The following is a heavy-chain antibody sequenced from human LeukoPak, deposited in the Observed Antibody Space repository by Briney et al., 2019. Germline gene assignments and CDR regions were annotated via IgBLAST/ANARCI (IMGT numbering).Heavy chain of an antibody. CDR3: AKGTGINHYHWIDP. D-gene: IGHD3/OR15-3a*01. V-gene: IGHV3-23*01. J-gene: IGHJ5*02. CDR1: GFTFSTYA. CDR2: INGSGGNT. Sequence: GGSLRLSCAASGFTFSTYAMMWLPHAPGQGLEGVSGINGSGGNTYYADSVKGRFTISRDNSKNSLYLQMISLRAEDTALYSCAKGTGINHYHWIDPWGQGTQVTVSS.